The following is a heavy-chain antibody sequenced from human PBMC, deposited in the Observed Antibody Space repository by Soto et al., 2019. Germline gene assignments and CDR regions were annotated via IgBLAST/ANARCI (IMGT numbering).Heavy chain of an antibody. Sequence: GGSLRLSCAASGFTFSKYAMTWVRQAPGKGLEWVSVISGSGARTDYADSVKGRFTISRDNSKNTLYLQVNGLRAEDTAIYYCARGQDYYDSTGYSYFDYWGQGIPVTVSS. CDR3: ARGQDYYDSTGYSYFDY. CDR2: ISGSGART. J-gene: IGHJ4*02. V-gene: IGHV3-23*01. D-gene: IGHD3-22*01. CDR1: GFTFSKYA.